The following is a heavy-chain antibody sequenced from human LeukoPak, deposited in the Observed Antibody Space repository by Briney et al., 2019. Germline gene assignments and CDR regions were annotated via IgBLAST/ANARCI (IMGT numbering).Heavy chain of an antibody. CDR2: IYYSGGT. D-gene: IGHD5-24*01. CDR1: GDSISSYY. J-gene: IGHJ3*02. V-gene: IGHV4-59*08. CDR3: ARHVTISGPYDASDI. Sequence: PSETLSLTCTLSGDSISSYYWSWILQPPGKGLEWIGYIYYSGGTDYNPSLKSRVTISVDTSKNQFSLKLRSVTAADTAVYYCARHVTISGPYDASDIWGQGTMVTVSP.